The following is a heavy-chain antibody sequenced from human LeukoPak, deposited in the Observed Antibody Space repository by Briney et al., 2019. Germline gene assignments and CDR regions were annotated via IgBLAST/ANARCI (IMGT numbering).Heavy chain of an antibody. CDR1: GYTFTSYA. D-gene: IGHD6-6*01. CDR2: ISAYNGNT. J-gene: IGHJ6*03. V-gene: IGHV1-18*01. Sequence: ASVKVSCKASGYTFTSYAMNWVRQAPGQGLEWMGWISAYNGNTNYAQKLQGRVTMTTDTSTSTAYMELRSLRSDDTAVYYCARENDSSSSGYYYYYYMDVWGKGTTVTVSS. CDR3: ARENDSSSSGYYYYYYMDV.